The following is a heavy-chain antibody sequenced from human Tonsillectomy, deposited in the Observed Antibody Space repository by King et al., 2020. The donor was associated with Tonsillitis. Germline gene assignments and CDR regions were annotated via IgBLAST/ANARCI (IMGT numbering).Heavy chain of an antibody. D-gene: IGHD3-10*01. V-gene: IGHV1-69*01. CDR2: IIPIFGTA. Sequence: VQLVESGAELKKPGSSVKVSCKASGGTFSSYAISWVRQAPGQGLEWMGGIIPIFGTANYAQKFQGRVTITADESTSTAYMELSSLRSEDTAVYYCARPSRGDYYGSGSMDVWGQGTTVTVSS. CDR3: ARPSRGDYYGSGSMDV. CDR1: GGTFSSYA. J-gene: IGHJ6*02.